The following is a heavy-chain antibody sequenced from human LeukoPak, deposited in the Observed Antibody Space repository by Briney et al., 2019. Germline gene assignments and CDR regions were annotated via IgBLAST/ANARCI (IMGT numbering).Heavy chain of an antibody. CDR2: IYYSGTT. CDR3: ARYRNYDFWSGYDK. Sequence: PSETLSLTCTVSGGSISSFYWSWIRQPPGKGLEGIGYIYYSGTTNYNPSLKSRVTISVDTSKNQFSLRLNSVTAADTAMYYCARYRNYDFWSGYDKWGQGTLVTVSS. J-gene: IGHJ4*02. CDR1: GGSISSFY. D-gene: IGHD3-3*01. V-gene: IGHV4-59*12.